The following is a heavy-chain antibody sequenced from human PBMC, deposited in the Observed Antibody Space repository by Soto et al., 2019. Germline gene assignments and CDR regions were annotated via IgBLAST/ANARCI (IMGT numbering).Heavy chain of an antibody. Sequence: ASVKVSCKASGYTFTSYGIIWVRQAPGQGLEWMGWISAYNGNTNYAQKLQGRVTMTTDTSTSTAYMELRSLRSDDTAVYYCARDLVVPAAMIALQFDPWGQGTLVTVSS. D-gene: IGHD2-2*01. CDR1: GYTFTSYG. V-gene: IGHV1-18*01. CDR3: ARDLVVPAAMIALQFDP. J-gene: IGHJ5*02. CDR2: ISAYNGNT.